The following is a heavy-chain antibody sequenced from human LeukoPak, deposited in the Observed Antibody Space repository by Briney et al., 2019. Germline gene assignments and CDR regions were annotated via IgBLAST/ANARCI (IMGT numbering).Heavy chain of an antibody. J-gene: IGHJ4*02. D-gene: IGHD6-13*01. CDR1: GGSIRSNY. V-gene: IGHV4-59*01. Sequence: PSETLSLTCKVSGGSIRSNYWSWIRQPPGKGLEWIGYIYYSGSTNYNPSLKSRVTISVDTSKNQFSLKLTSVAAADTAVYYCARRIRDSSSWAYFDYWGQGTLVTVSS. CDR2: IYYSGST. CDR3: ARRIRDSSSWAYFDY.